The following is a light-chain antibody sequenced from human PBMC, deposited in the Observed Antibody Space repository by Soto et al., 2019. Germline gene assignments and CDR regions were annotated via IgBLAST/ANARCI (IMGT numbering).Light chain of an antibody. CDR1: QSVTNN. J-gene: IGKJ2*01. Sequence: ELVMTQSPATLSVSPGERATLSCRASQSVTNNLAWYQQKPGQPPKLVLYGVSTRAAGIPARFNGSGSGTEFTLTISSLQSEYFAVYYCQQYNNWPPRYTFGQGTKLEIK. CDR2: GVS. CDR3: QQYNNWPPRYT. V-gene: IGKV3D-15*01.